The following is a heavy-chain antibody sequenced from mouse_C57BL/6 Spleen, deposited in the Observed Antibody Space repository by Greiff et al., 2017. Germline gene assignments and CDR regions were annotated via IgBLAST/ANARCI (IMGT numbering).Heavy chain of an antibody. CDR1: GYTFTSYG. CDR3: ARTRDYYGSSYSYWYFDV. Sequence: VKVVESGAELARPGASVKLSCKASGYTFTSYGISWVKQRTGQGLEWIGEIYPRSGNTYYNEKFKGKATLTADKSSSTAYMELRSLTSEDSAVYFCARTRDYYGSSYSYWYFDVWGTGTTVTVSS. CDR2: IYPRSGNT. J-gene: IGHJ1*03. V-gene: IGHV1-81*01. D-gene: IGHD1-1*01.